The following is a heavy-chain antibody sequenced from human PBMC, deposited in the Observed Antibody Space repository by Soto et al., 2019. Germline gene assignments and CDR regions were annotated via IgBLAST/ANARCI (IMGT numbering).Heavy chain of an antibody. D-gene: IGHD3-10*01. V-gene: IGHV3-30-3*01. CDR2: ISYDGSNK. CDR1: GFTFSSYA. J-gene: IGHJ6*02. Sequence: QPGGSLRLSCAASGFTFSSYAMHWVRQAPGKGLEWVAVISYDGSNKYYADSVKGRFTISRDNSKNTLYLQMNSLRAEDTAVYYCARDLVYVGELPYYYYGMDVWGQGTTVTVSS. CDR3: ARDLVYVGELPYYYYGMDV.